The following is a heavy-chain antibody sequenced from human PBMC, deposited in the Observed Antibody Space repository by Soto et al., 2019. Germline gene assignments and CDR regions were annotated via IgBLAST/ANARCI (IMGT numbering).Heavy chain of an antibody. CDR2: INDRGST. CDR1: GGSVSSGSYY. Sequence: QVQLQESGPGLVKPAETLTLNCTVSGGSVSSGSYYWSWIRQPPGKGREWIGYINDRGSTNYNPSFKSRVTISVDTSKNQLSLTVSSVTAADTAVYYCARACLGDGSDYWGQGTLVTVSS. J-gene: IGHJ4*02. CDR3: ARACLGDGSDY. V-gene: IGHV4-61*01. D-gene: IGHD1-26*01.